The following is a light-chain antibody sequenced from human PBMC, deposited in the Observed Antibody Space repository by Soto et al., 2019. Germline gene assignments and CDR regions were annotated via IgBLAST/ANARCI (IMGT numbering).Light chain of an antibody. J-gene: IGKJ1*01. CDR1: QSISSW. CDR3: QQYNSYPT. Sequence: DIQMTQSPSTLSASVGDRVTITCRASQSISSWLAWYQQKPGKAPKLLIYDASSLESGVPSRFSCRGSRTEFTLTISSLQPDDFATYYCQQYNSYPTFGQGTKVEIK. CDR2: DAS. V-gene: IGKV1-5*01.